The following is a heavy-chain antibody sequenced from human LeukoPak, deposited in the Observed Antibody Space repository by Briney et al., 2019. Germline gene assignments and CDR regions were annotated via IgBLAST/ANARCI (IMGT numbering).Heavy chain of an antibody. J-gene: IGHJ6*02. CDR1: GFTVSSNY. V-gene: IGHV3-53*04. D-gene: IGHD5-12*01. CDR2: IYSGGST. Sequence: RSGGSLRLSCAASGFTVSSNYMSWVRQAPGKGLEWDSVIYSGGSTYYADSVKGRFTISRHNSKNTLYLQMNSLRAEDTAVYYCARDKRGYSGSTYYYYGMDVWGQGTTVTVSS. CDR3: ARDKRGYSGSTYYYYGMDV.